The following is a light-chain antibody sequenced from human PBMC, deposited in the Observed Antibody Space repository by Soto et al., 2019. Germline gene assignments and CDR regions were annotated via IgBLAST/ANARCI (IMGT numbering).Light chain of an antibody. CDR1: QTISTF. CDR3: QQSCNTPLT. V-gene: IGKV1-39*01. CDR2: DAT. Sequence: DIPMTQSPASLSSSVGDRVTLTCRASQTISTFLNWYQHKPGQAPKLLIYDATNLHSGVPSRFSGSGSGTDFTLTISSLQPEDFATYSCQQSCNTPLTFGQGTKVEIK. J-gene: IGKJ1*01.